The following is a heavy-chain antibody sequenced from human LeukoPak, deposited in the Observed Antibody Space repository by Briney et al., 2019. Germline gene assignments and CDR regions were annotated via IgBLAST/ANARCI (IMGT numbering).Heavy chain of an antibody. Sequence: GGSLRLSCAACGFTFSDYYMNWIRQAPGKGLEGVSYISSTSSSTNYADSVKGRFTIYRDNAKNSLYLQMNSLRAEDTAVYYCARGSGFAFDYWGRGTLVTVSS. CDR1: GFTFSDYY. J-gene: IGHJ4*02. CDR2: ISSTSSST. CDR3: ARGSGFAFDY. D-gene: IGHD3-10*01. V-gene: IGHV3-11*06.